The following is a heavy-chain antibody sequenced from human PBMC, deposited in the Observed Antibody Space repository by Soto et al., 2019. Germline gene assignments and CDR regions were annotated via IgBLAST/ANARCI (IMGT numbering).Heavy chain of an antibody. D-gene: IGHD1-1*01. CDR1: GDSISSGGSY. CDR3: ARAGGTVSAINFYGLDV. Sequence: SETLSLTCTVSGDSISSGGSYWTWIRQHPGKGLEWIGYTYYIGSPYYNPSLQSRVTISVDTSKNQVSLKLSSVTAAGTAVYYCARAGGTVSAINFYGLDVWGQGTTVTVSS. V-gene: IGHV4-31*03. J-gene: IGHJ6*02. CDR2: TYYIGSP.